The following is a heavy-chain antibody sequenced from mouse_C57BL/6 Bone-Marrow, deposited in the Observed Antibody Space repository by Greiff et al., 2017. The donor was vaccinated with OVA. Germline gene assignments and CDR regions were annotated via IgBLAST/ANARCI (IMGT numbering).Heavy chain of an antibody. Sequence: QVQLKQPGAELVKPGASVKVSCKASGYTFTSYWMHWVKQRPGQGLEWIGRIHPSDSDTNYNQKFKGKATLTVDKSSSTAYMQLSSLTSEDSAVYYCAMRQLRLWFAYWGQGTLVTVSA. D-gene: IGHD3-2*02. CDR1: GYTFTSYW. CDR2: IHPSDSDT. V-gene: IGHV1-74*01. J-gene: IGHJ3*01. CDR3: AMRQLRLWFAY.